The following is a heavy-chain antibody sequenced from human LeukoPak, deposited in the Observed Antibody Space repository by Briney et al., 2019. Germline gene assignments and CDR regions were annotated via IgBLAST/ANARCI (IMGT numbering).Heavy chain of an antibody. CDR2: IYSDEHII. J-gene: IGHJ6*02. V-gene: IGHV5-51*01. CDR3: GRYGLSGNGYTSYFYYGMDF. CDR1: GYSFSKYW. D-gene: IGHD5-24*01. Sequence: VEALHISCTASGYSFSKYWIGWVRQTPGEGLEWMDFIYSDEHIIRYSPSFEGQVTISADNSINTAYLQWNSLKASDTAMYYCGRYGLSGNGYTSYFYYGMDFWGQGTAVTVSS.